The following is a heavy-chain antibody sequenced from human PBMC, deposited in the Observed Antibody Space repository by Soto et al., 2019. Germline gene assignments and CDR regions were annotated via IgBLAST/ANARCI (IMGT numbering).Heavy chain of an antibody. CDR1: GFIFSTYS. CDR2: IRHNSDSV. J-gene: IGHJ2*01. Sequence: EAQLVESGGGLVQPGGSLRLSCAASGFIFSTYSMNWVRQAPGRGLEWLSYIRHNSDSVQYADSVEGRFTISRDNVKNSLYLEMNSLRVENTALNACAVDLVVSRGDDYHWGRGSLVTVSS. CDR3: AVDLVVSRGDDYH. V-gene: IGHV3-48*01. D-gene: IGHD3-22*01.